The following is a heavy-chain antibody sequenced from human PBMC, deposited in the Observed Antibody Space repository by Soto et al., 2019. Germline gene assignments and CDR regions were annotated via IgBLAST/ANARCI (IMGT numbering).Heavy chain of an antibody. CDR1: GFTVSSNY. J-gene: IGHJ6*02. Sequence: GGSLRLSCAASGFTVSSNYMSWVRQAPGKGLEWVSVIYSGGSTYYADSVKGRFTITRGNSKNTLYLQMNSLRAEDTAVYYCARSQRGLAYYYYGMDVWGQGTTVTVSS. CDR3: ARSQRGLAYYYYGMDV. CDR2: IYSGGST. D-gene: IGHD2-21*01. V-gene: IGHV3-53*01.